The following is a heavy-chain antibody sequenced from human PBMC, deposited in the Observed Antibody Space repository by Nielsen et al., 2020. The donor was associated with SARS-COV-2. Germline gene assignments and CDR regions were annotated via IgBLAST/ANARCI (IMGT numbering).Heavy chain of an antibody. CDR1: GFTFSSYA. Sequence: GGSLRLSCAASGFTFSSYAMSWVRQAPGKGLEWVSAISGSGGSTYYADSVKGRFTISRDNSKNTLYLQMNSLRVDDTAVYFCARGTGSVAGTIDYWGQGTLVTVSS. CDR3: ARGTGSVAGTIDY. V-gene: IGHV3-23*01. J-gene: IGHJ4*02. CDR2: ISGSGGST. D-gene: IGHD6-19*01.